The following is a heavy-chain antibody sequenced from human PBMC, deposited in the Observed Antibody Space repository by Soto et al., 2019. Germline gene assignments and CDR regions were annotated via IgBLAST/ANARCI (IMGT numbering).Heavy chain of an antibody. Sequence: PGGSLRLSCAASGFTFSTYSMDWVRQAPGKGLEWVSSISSSSSSTYIFYADSVKGRFTISRDNAKNSLYLQMNSLRAEDTAVYYCARRGFSTKYYTLDVWGQGTTVTVSS. CDR2: ISSSSSSTYI. V-gene: IGHV3-21*01. CDR1: GFTFSTYS. D-gene: IGHD2-2*01. CDR3: ARRGFSTKYYTLDV. J-gene: IGHJ6*02.